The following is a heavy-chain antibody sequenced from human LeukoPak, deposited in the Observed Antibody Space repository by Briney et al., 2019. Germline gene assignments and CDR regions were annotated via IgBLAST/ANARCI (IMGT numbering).Heavy chain of an antibody. J-gene: IGHJ4*02. Sequence: SETLSLTCTVSGGSINSSSYYWGWIRQPPGKGLGWIGSIYYSGSTYYNPSLKSRVTISVDTSKNQFSLKLSSVTAADTAVYYCARPHCSSTSCPLDYWGQGTLVTVSS. CDR3: ARPHCSSTSCPLDY. CDR2: IYYSGST. V-gene: IGHV4-39*01. CDR1: GGSINSSSYY. D-gene: IGHD2-2*01.